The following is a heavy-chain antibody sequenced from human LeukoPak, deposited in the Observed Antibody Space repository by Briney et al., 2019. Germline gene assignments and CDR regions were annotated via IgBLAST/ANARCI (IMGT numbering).Heavy chain of an antibody. CDR3: ARGFGSGTSPIDL. J-gene: IGHJ5*02. CDR1: GRSVRSVY. D-gene: IGHD3-10*01. V-gene: IGHV4-4*07. CDR2: IYATDLT. Sequence: PSETLSLTCTVSGRSVRSVYWDWIRQSAGKGLEWIGRIYATDLTNYNPSLKSRVTLSVDMSKNELSLTLKSVTAADTAVYYCARGFGSGTSPIDLWGQGALVTVSS.